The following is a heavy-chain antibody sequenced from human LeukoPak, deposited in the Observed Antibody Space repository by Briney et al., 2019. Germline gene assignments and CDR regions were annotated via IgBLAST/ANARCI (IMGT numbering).Heavy chain of an antibody. CDR3: ARQSYGGYSRFDY. CDR2: IYYSGST. J-gene: IGHJ4*02. Sequence: KPSETLSLTCTVSGGSISSSSYYWGWIRQPPGKGLEWIGSIYYSGSTYYNPSLKSRVTISVDTSKNQFSLKLSSVTAADTAVYYCARQSYGGYSRFDYWGQGTLVTVSS. CDR1: GGSISSSSYY. V-gene: IGHV4-39*07. D-gene: IGHD5-12*01.